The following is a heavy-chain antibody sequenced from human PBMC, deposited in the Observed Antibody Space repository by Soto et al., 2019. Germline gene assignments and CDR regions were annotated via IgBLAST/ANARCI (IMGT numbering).Heavy chain of an antibody. V-gene: IGHV4-59*08. D-gene: IGHD3-22*01. CDR2: IYYSGST. Sequence: SETLSLTCTVSGGSISSYYWSWIRQPPGKGLEWIGYIYYSGSTNYNPSLKSRVTISVDTSKNQFSLKLSSVTAADTAVYYCARHGYYYDTLWFQHWGQGTLVTVS. CDR1: GGSISSYY. CDR3: ARHGYYYDTLWFQH. J-gene: IGHJ1*01.